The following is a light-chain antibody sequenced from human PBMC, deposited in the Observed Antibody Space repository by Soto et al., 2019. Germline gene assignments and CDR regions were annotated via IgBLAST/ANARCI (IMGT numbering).Light chain of an antibody. Sequence: QLVLTQSPSASASLEASVKLTCTLSSGHGFYAIAWHQQQPEKGPRFLMKVEPDGSHIKGDLLPDRFSGSSTGAERYLTISSIQAEDQADYYCQPWGTGISWVFLRGTTLTVL. CDR1: SGHGFYA. J-gene: IGLJ3*02. CDR2: VEPDGSH. V-gene: IGLV4-69*01. CDR3: QPWGTGISWV.